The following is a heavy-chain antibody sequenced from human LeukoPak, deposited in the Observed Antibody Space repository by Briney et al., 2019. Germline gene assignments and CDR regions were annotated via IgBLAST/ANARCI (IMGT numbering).Heavy chain of an antibody. CDR3: ARKYQGLVQGYYYYYYGMDV. CDR2: ISSSSSYI. J-gene: IGHJ6*02. D-gene: IGHD6-19*01. CDR1: GFTFSSYS. Sequence: GGSLRLSCAASGFTFSSYSMNWVRQAPGKGLEWVSSISSSSSYIYYADSVKGRFTISRDNAKNSLYLQMNSLRAEDTAVYYCARKYQGLVQGYYYYYYGMDVWGQGTTVTVSS. V-gene: IGHV3-21*01.